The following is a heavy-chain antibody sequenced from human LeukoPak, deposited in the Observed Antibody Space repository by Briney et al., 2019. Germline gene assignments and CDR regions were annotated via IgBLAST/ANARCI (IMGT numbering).Heavy chain of an antibody. CDR1: GGTFSSYA. J-gene: IGHJ5*02. D-gene: IGHD4-23*01. V-gene: IGHV1-69*13. Sequence: ATVKLSCRASGGTFSSYAISWVRQAPGQGLEWMGGIIPIFGTANYAQKFQGRVTITADESTSTAYMELSSLRSEDTAVYYCARDLYGGNSRYAAWGQGTLVTVSS. CDR2: IIPIFGTA. CDR3: ARDLYGGNSRYAA.